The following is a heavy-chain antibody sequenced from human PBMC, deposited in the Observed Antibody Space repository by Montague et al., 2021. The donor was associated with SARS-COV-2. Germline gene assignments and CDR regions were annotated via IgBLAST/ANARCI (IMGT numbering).Heavy chain of an antibody. CDR3: ARAVSITIFGVVGWFDP. Sequence: CAISGDSVSSNSAAWNWIRQSPSRGLEWLGRTYYRSKWYNDYAVSEKSRITINPDTSENQFSLKLSSVTAADTAVYYCARAVSITIFGVVGWFDPWGQGTLVTVSS. D-gene: IGHD3-3*01. CDR2: TYYRSKWYN. CDR1: GDSVSSNSAA. J-gene: IGHJ5*02. V-gene: IGHV6-1*01.